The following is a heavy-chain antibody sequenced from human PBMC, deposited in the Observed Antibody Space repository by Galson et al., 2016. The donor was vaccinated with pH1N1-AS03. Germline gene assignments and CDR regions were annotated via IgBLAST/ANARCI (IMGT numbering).Heavy chain of an antibody. J-gene: IGHJ4*02. CDR2: IYPSDSDI. Sequence: QSGAEVKKPGESLKISCKGSGSSFISYWIGWVRQMPGKGLELLGIIYPSDSDIRYSPSFQGPITISVDKTITTAFLQWTSLKPSDTGMYYCARLPVSATDPLYYFDLWGQGTLVTVSS. CDR3: ARLPVSATDPLYYFDL. CDR1: GSSFISYW. D-gene: IGHD2-15*01. V-gene: IGHV5-51*01.